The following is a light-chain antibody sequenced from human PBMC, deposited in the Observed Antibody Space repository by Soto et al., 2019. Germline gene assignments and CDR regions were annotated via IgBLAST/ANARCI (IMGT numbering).Light chain of an antibody. J-gene: IGKJ3*01. CDR3: QHYGNSPPEYT. CDR1: QSVSSSF. CDR2: GAS. Sequence: EIVLTQSPGTLSLSPGERATLSCRASQSVSSSFLAWYQQRPGQAPRLLIFGASYRATGIPDRFSGSGTGTHFTLTISRLEPEDFAVYYCQHYGNSPPEYTFGPGTNVDSK. V-gene: IGKV3-20*01.